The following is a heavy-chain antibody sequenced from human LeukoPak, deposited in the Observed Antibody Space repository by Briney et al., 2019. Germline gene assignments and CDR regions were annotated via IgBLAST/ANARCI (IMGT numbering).Heavy chain of an antibody. CDR3: ARTADHCSSTSCYTFDP. CDR2: IYTSGST. Sequence: SATLSLTCTVSGGTISSYYWSWMRQPAGKGLEWIGRIYTSGSTNYNPSLKSRVTMSVDTSKNQFSLKLSSVTAAATAEYCGARTADHCSSTSCYTFDPWGQGTLVTVSS. D-gene: IGHD2-2*02. J-gene: IGHJ5*02. V-gene: IGHV4-4*07. CDR1: GGTISSYY.